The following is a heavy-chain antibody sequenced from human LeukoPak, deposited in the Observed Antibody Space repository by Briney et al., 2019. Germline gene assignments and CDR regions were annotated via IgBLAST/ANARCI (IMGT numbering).Heavy chain of an antibody. Sequence: SVKVSCKASGGTFSSYVISWVRQAPGQGLEWMGGIIPIFEITNYAQKFQGRVTITADESTSTAHMELSSLRSEDTAVYYCARECSGGSCNSHQDAFDIWGQGTMVTVSS. J-gene: IGHJ3*02. CDR3: ARECSGGSCNSHQDAFDI. CDR1: GGTFSSYV. D-gene: IGHD2-15*01. CDR2: IIPIFEIT. V-gene: IGHV1-69*13.